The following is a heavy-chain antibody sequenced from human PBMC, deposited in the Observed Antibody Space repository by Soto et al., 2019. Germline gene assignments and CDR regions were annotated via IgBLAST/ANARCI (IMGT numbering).Heavy chain of an antibody. CDR1: GFTFSSYW. D-gene: IGHD1-26*01. CDR3: ARDDIGVGIDY. V-gene: IGHV3-74*01. Sequence: PGGSPRLSCAASGFTFSSYWMHWVRQAPGKGLVWVSHINSDGSSTTYADSVKGRFTISRDNAKNTLYLQMNSLRAEDTAVYYCARDDIGVGIDYWGLGTLVTVSS. J-gene: IGHJ4*02. CDR2: INSDGSST.